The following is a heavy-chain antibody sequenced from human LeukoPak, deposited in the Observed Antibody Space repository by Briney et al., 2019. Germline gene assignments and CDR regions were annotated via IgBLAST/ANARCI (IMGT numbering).Heavy chain of an antibody. CDR1: GFTFSTYC. Sequence: HSGGSLRLSCAASGFTFSTYCMHCAGNAPGKGRVCVSRMNSEGSDASYADSVESRFTITRNNFNNTPYLQMNSLRAEDTAVYYCAKDSNYDFWSGYSFDYWGQGTLVTVSS. V-gene: IGHV3-74*01. J-gene: IGHJ4*02. CDR3: AKDSNYDFWSGYSFDY. CDR2: MNSEGSDA. D-gene: IGHD3-3*01.